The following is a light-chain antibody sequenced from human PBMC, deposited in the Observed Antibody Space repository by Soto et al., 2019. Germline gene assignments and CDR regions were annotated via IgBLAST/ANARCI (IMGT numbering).Light chain of an antibody. CDR3: QQRSSWPRT. CDR2: AAS. J-gene: IGKJ2*01. CDR1: QSVSSY. Sequence: ELVLTQSPATLSLSPGERATLSCRASQSVSSYLAWYQQKPGQTPRLLIYAASNRATGTPARLSGSRSGTDFTLTISSLEPEDFAVYYCQQRSSWPRTFGQGTKLEIK. V-gene: IGKV3-11*01.